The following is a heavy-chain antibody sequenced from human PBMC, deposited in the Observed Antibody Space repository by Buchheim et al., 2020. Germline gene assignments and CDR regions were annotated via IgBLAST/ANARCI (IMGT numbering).Heavy chain of an antibody. CDR1: GFSFNIFA. CDR3: TRAQTPFAGLDN. CDR2: IGGSGGNT. Sequence: EVQLLESGGDLVQSGGSLRLSCAASGFSFNIFAMNWVRQAPGKGLQWVSYIGGSGGNTYYADSVKGRFTISRDSSKNTLYLPLNRLRAEDTAVYYCTRAQTPFAGLDNWGQGTL. J-gene: IGHJ4*02. V-gene: IGHV3-23*01.